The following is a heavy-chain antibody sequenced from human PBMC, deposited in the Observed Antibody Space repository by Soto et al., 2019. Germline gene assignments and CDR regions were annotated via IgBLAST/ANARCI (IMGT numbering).Heavy chain of an antibody. CDR1: AYTFTDYY. CDR3: TRENIENRDGLYDAFDI. D-gene: IGHD2-15*01. Sequence: SVKVSCKTSAYTFTDYYTHWVRQAPGQGLEWMGWMNPKSGGAYFAQKFQGRVTLTRDTSIGTAYIEVNSLTSDDTAVYFCTRENIENRDGLYDAFDIWGQGTTVTVSS. V-gene: IGHV1-2*02. J-gene: IGHJ3*02. CDR2: MNPKSGGA.